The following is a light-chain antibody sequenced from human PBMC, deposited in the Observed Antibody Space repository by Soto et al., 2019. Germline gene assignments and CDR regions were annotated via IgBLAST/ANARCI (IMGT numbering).Light chain of an antibody. CDR1: QSVSISY. J-gene: IGKJ4*01. CDR2: GAS. V-gene: IGKV3-20*01. Sequence: EIVLTQSPGTLSLSPGERATLSCRASQSVSISYLAWYQQRPGQAPRLLIYGASGRATGISDRFSGSGSGTDFTLTINRLEPEDFAVYYCQQYDSSPPFALTFGRGTKVEIK. CDR3: QQYDSSPPFALT.